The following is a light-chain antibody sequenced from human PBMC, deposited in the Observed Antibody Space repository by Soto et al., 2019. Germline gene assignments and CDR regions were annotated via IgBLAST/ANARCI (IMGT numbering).Light chain of an antibody. CDR3: QQRSDWPRT. Sequence: EIVLTQSPATLSLSPGERANLYCRASQSVSSYLAWYQQKPGQAPRLLIYDASNRATGIPARFSGSGSETDFTLTISSLEPEDFAVYYCQQRSDWPRTFGQGTKV. CDR2: DAS. J-gene: IGKJ1*01. V-gene: IGKV3-11*01. CDR1: QSVSSY.